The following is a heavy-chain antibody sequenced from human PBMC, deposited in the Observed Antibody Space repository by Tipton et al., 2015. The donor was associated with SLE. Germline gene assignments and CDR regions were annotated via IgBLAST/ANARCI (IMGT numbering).Heavy chain of an antibody. D-gene: IGHD1-26*01. Sequence: SLRLSCAASGFTFSSYGMHWVRQAPGKGLEWVAVIWYDGSNKYYADSVKGRFTISRDNSKNTLYLQMNSLRAEDTAVYYCARGGSGSYLYYFDYWGQGTLVTVSS. CDR1: GFTFSSYG. V-gene: IGHV3-33*01. CDR3: ARGGSGSYLYYFDY. CDR2: IWYDGSNK. J-gene: IGHJ4*02.